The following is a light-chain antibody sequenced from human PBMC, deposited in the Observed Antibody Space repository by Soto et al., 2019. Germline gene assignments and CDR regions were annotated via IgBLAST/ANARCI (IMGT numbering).Light chain of an antibody. Sequence: QSALTQPASVSGSPGQSITISCIGIISDVGNYHLVSWYQQHPGKAPKLMIYEVTNRPSGVSDRFSGSKSGNTASLTISGLQAEDEANYYCNSYTTLSNRVFGTGTKLTVL. CDR1: ISDVGNYHL. CDR2: EVT. V-gene: IGLV2-14*02. J-gene: IGLJ1*01. CDR3: NSYTTLSNRV.